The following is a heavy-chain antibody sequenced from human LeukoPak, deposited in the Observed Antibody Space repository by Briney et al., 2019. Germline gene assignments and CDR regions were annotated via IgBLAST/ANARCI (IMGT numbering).Heavy chain of an antibody. D-gene: IGHD3-10*01. V-gene: IGHV4-4*02. Sequence: SGTLSLTCAVSGGSISSSNWWSWVRQPPGKGLEWIGEIYHSGSTNYNPSLKSRVTISVDKSKNQFSLKLSSVTAADTAVYYCARTDYYGSGSKTRRYYYMDVWGKGTTVTVSS. CDR3: ARTDYYGSGSKTRRYYYMDV. J-gene: IGHJ6*03. CDR1: GGSISSSNW. CDR2: IYHSGST.